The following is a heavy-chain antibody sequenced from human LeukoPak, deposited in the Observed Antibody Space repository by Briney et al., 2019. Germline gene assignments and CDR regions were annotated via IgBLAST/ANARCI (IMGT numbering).Heavy chain of an antibody. CDR3: ARVAGGSGSYYIPDY. D-gene: IGHD3-10*01. CDR1: GYTFTGYY. J-gene: IGHJ4*02. CDR2: INPNSGGT. Sequence: ASVKVSCKASGYTFTGYYMHWVRQAPGQGLEWMGWINPNSGGTNYAQKLQGRVTLTTDTSTSTAYMELRSLRSDDTAVYFCARVAGGSGSYYIPDYWGQGTLVTVSS. V-gene: IGHV1-2*02.